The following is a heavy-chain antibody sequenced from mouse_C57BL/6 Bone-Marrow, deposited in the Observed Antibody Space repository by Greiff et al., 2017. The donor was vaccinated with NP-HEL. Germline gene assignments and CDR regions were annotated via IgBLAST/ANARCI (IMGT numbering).Heavy chain of an antibody. J-gene: IGHJ4*01. CDR3: ARSDYGSSKGNAMDY. CDR1: GYTFTSYW. Sequence: VQLKQPGAELVRPGSSVKLSCKASGYTFTSYWMHWVKQRPIQGLEWIGNIDPSDSETHYNQKFKDKATLTVDKSSSTAYMQLSSLTSEDSAVYYCARSDYGSSKGNAMDYWGQGTSVTVSS. V-gene: IGHV1-52*01. CDR2: IDPSDSET. D-gene: IGHD1-1*01.